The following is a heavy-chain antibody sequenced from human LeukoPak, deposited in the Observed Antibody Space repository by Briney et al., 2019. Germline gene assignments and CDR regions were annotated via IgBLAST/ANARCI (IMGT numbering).Heavy chain of an antibody. CDR1: GFTFNFYP. V-gene: IGHV3-30*04. CDR3: ARPGDSESYRANHY. D-gene: IGHD3-10*01. CDR2: ISNDGNNK. J-gene: IGHJ4*02. Sequence: PGRSLRLSCAASGFTFNFYPMHWVRQAPGKGLEWVAVISNDGNNKYYADSVKGRFTISRDNSNNTLSLQMNGMRVEDTAVYYCARPGDSESYRANHYWGRGTLVTVS.